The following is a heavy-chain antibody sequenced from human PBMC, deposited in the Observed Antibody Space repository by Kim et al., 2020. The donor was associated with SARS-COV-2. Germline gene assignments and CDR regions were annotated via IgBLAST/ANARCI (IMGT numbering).Heavy chain of an antibody. V-gene: IGHV5-51*01. CDR3: ARQLAAAGTGWDY. J-gene: IGHJ4*02. Sequence: YSPSFQGQVTISADKSISTAYLQWSSLKASDTAMYYCARQLAAAGTGWDYWGQGTLVTVSS. D-gene: IGHD6-13*01.